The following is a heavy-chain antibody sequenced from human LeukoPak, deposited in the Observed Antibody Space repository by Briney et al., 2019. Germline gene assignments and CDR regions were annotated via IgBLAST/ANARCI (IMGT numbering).Heavy chain of an antibody. CDR3: ARDIAAAGWYFQH. V-gene: IGHV3-30-3*01. CDR1: GFTFSDHH. D-gene: IGHD6-13*01. CDR2: ISYDGSNK. Sequence: PGGSLRLSCAASGFTFSDHHMHWVRQAPGKGLEWVAVISYDGSNKYHADSVKGRFTISRDNSKNTLYLQMNSLRAEDTAVYYCARDIAAAGWYFQHWGQGTLVTVSS. J-gene: IGHJ1*01.